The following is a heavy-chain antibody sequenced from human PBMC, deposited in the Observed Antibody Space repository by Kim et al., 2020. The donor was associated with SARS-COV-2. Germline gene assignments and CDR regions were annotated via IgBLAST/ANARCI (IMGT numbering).Heavy chain of an antibody. V-gene: IGHV4-31*03. J-gene: IGHJ5*02. D-gene: IGHD2-15*01. Sequence: SETLSLTCTVSGGSISSGGYYWSWIRQHPGKGLEWIGYIYYSGSTYYNPSLKSRVTISVDTSKNQFSLKLSSVTAADTAVYYCARGVVAARSPFSRLGWFDPWGQGTLVTVSS. CDR1: GGSISSGGYY. CDR3: ARGVVAARSPFSRLGWFDP. CDR2: IYYSGST.